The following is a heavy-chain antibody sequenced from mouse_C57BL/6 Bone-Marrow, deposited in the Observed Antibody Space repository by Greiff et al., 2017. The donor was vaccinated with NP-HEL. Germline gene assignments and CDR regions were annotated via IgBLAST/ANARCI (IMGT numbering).Heavy chain of an antibody. J-gene: IGHJ2*01. D-gene: IGHD2-1*01. CDR3: ARSYGNYLYFDY. CDR2: IYPRSGNT. CDR1: GYTFTSYG. Sequence: VKLMESGAELARPGASVKLSCKASGYTFTSYGISWVKQRTGQGLEWIGEIYPRSGNTYYNEKFKGKATLTADKSSSTAYMELRSLTSEDSAVYFCARSYGNYLYFDYWGQGTTLTVSS. V-gene: IGHV1-81*01.